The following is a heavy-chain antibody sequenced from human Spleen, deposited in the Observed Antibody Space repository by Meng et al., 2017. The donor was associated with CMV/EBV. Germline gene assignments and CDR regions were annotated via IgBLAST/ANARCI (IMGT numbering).Heavy chain of an antibody. CDR3: ASRPATIRHYYYGMDV. Sequence: SVKVSCKASGGTSSSYTISWVRQAPGQGLEWMGGIFPMLGITSHAQKFQGRVTITADRSTSTAYMELSSLRSEDTAVYYCASRPATIRHYYYGMDVWGQGTTVTVSS. CDR2: IFPMLGIT. CDR1: GGTSSSYT. V-gene: IGHV1-69*10. J-gene: IGHJ6*02. D-gene: IGHD5-24*01.